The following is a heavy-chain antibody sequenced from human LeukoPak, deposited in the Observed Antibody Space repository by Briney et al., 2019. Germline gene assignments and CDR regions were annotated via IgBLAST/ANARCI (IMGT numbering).Heavy chain of an antibody. Sequence: SETLPLTCTVSGGSISSYYWSWIRQPPGKGLEWIGYIYCSGSTNYNPSLKSRVTISVDTSKNQFSLKLSSVTAADTAVYYCASYSSGYSYYFDYWGQGTLVTVSS. CDR3: ASYSSGYSYYFDY. J-gene: IGHJ4*02. CDR1: GGSISSYY. V-gene: IGHV4-59*01. CDR2: IYCSGST. D-gene: IGHD3-22*01.